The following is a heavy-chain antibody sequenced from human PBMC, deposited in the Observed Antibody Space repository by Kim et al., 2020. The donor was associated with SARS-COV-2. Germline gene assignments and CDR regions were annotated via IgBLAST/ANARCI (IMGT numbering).Heavy chain of an antibody. CDR1: GGSFSGYY. CDR2: INHSGST. D-gene: IGHD3-16*01. J-gene: IGHJ6*02. CDR3: ARDEERRGGATETIYYYNYGMDV. Sequence: SETLSLTCAVYGGSFSGYYWSWIRQPPGKGLEWIGEINHSGSTNYNPSLKSRVTISVDTSKNQFSLKLSSVTAADTAVYYCARDEERRGGATETIYYYNYGMDVWGQGTTVTVSS. V-gene: IGHV4-34*01.